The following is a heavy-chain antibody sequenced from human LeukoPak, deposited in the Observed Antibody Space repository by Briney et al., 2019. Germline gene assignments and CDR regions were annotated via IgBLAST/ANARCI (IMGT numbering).Heavy chain of an antibody. CDR3: ARDDGIAVAGRFDY. D-gene: IGHD6-19*01. Sequence: SQTLSLTCAISGDSVSSNSAAWNWIRQSPSRGLEWLGRTYYRSKWYNDYAVSVKSRITINPDTSKNRFSLQLNSVTPEDTAVYYCARDDGIAVAGRFDYWGQGTLVTVSS. CDR2: TYYRSKWYN. V-gene: IGHV6-1*01. CDR1: GDSVSSNSAA. J-gene: IGHJ4*02.